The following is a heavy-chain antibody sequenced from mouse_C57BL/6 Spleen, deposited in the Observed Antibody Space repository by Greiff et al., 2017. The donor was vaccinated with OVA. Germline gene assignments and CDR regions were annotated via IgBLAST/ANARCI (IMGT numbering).Heavy chain of an antibody. V-gene: IGHV1-72*01. Sequence: QVQLQQPGAELVKPGASVKLSCKASGYTFTSYWMHWVKQRPGRGLEWLGRIDPNSGGTKYNEKFKSKATLTVDKPSSTAYMQLSSLTSEDSAVYYCARFHYYGSSSFAYWGQGTLVTVSA. CDR2: IDPNSGGT. CDR3: ARFHYYGSSSFAY. J-gene: IGHJ3*01. CDR1: GYTFTSYW. D-gene: IGHD1-1*01.